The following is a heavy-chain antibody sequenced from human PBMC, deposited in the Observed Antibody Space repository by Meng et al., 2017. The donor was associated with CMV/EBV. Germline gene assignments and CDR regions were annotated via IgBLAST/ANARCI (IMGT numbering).Heavy chain of an antibody. CDR2: IRVYNGHT. CDR1: GHTFTGYG. D-gene: IGHD2-21*01. CDR3: ARGVPLGIIYSFDY. Sequence: QVLLSQCGVEAKKPGASVKVSCKASGHTFTGYGISWVRQAPGQGLEWMGLIRVYNGHTNFAQNLQGSGTMTTDASTSTAYVELRSLRSDDTAIYYCARGVPLGIIYSFDYLGQGTLVTVSS. J-gene: IGHJ4*01. V-gene: IGHV1-18*01.